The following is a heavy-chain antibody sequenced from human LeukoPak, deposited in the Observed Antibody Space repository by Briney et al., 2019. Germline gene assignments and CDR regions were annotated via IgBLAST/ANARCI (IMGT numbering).Heavy chain of an antibody. CDR1: GFTFSSYA. CDR3: ARDLAVTVYYYYYYMDV. V-gene: IGHV3-7*01. CDR2: IKQDGSEK. Sequence: PGRSLRLSCAASGFTFSSYALHWVRQAPGKGLEWVANIKQDGSEKYYVDSVKGRFTVSRDNAKNSLYLQMNSLRAEDTAVYYCARDLAVTVYYYYYYMDVWGKGTTVTVSS. J-gene: IGHJ6*03. D-gene: IGHD2-21*02.